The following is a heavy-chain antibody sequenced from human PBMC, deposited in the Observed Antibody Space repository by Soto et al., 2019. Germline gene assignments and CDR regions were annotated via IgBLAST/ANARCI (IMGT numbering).Heavy chain of an antibody. CDR3: ARRKGDYDILTGYYYYYGMDV. CDR1: GGTFSSYT. J-gene: IGHJ6*02. Sequence: QVQLVQSGAEVKKPGSSVKVSCKASGGTFSSYTISWVRQAPGQGLEWMGRIIPILGIANYAQKFQGRVTITADKSTSTAYMELSSLRSEDTAVYYCARRKGDYDILTGYYYYYGMDVWGQGTTVTVSS. V-gene: IGHV1-69*02. CDR2: IIPILGIA. D-gene: IGHD3-9*01.